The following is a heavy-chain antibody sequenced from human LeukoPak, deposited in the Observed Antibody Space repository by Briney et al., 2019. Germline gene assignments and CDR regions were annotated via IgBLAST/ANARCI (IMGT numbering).Heavy chain of an antibody. V-gene: IGHV3-53*01. J-gene: IGHJ3*02. D-gene: IGHD5-24*01. CDR3: ARGSRDGYINDAFDI. CDR2: IYSGGST. Sequence: GGSLRLSCAASGFTVSSNYMSWVRQAPGKGLEWVSVIYSGGSTYYADSVKGRFTISRDNSKNTLYLQMNSLRAEDTAAYYCARGSRDGYINDAFDIWGQGTMVTVSS. CDR1: GFTVSSNY.